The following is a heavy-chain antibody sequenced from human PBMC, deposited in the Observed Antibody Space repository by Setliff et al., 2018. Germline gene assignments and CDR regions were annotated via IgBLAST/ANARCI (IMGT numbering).Heavy chain of an antibody. CDR3: ARGRLLYVGDSHYFDN. V-gene: IGHV4-61*09. CDR2: IYTSETT. CDR1: GDSLSSGPYY. Sequence: SETLSLTCTVSGDSLSSGPYYWTWVRQPAGKGLEWIGHIYTSETTNYSPSLKTRVTISTDTSKNQFSLQLTSVTATDTAVYYCARGRLLYVGDSHYFDNWGQGTLVTVSS. J-gene: IGHJ4*02. D-gene: IGHD4-17*01.